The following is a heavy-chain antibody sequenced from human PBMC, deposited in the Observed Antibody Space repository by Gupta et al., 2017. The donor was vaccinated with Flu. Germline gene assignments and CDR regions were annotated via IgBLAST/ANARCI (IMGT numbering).Heavy chain of an antibody. V-gene: IGHV3-21*01. CDR3: ARRGAVENYMDV. J-gene: IGHJ6*03. Sequence: FSTYRMNGVRQAPGKGLEWVSYVSSSSSYIYYADSVKGRLTIYRDNAKKSRYLKMKSMRAEDTAVYFFARRGAVENYMDVGGKGTTVTVYS. CDR1: FSTYR. D-gene: IGHD2-15*01. CDR2: VSSSSSYI.